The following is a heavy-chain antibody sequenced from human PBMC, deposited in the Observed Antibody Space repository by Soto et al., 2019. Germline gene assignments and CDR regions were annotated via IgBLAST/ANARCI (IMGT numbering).Heavy chain of an antibody. Sequence: QTLSLTCAVSGGSIDSTDYSLTWIRQPPGKGLEWIGYVSHRGTAYSIPSLKGRLTLSMDSSQTQFSLKLTSVTAADSAVYYCARIHWSQSSLDYWGRGILVTVSS. CDR1: GGSIDSTDYS. CDR2: VSHRGTA. J-gene: IGHJ4*02. V-gene: IGHV4-30-2*01. CDR3: ARIHWSQSSLDY. D-gene: IGHD6-19*01.